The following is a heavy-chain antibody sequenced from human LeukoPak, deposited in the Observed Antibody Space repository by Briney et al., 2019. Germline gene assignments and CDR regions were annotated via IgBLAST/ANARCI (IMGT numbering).Heavy chain of an antibody. CDR3: AKDSKESGFDY. J-gene: IGHJ4*02. CDR2: IWYDGSNK. V-gene: IGHV3-33*06. D-gene: IGHD3-10*01. CDR1: GFTFSSYG. Sequence: PGRSLRLSCAASGFTFSSYGMHWVRQAPGKGLEWVAVIWYDGSNKYYADSVKGRFTTSRDNSKNTLYLQMNSLRAEDTAVYYCAKDSKESGFDYWGQGTLVTVSS.